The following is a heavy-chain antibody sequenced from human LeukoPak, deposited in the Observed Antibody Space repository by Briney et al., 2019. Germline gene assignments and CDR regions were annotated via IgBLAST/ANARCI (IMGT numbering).Heavy chain of an antibody. D-gene: IGHD6-13*01. CDR3: ARDHQLVGIYYYYYYMDV. CDR2: IYHSGST. V-gene: IGHV4-38-2*02. J-gene: IGHJ6*03. Sequence: SETLSLTCTVSGYSISSGYYWGWIRQPPGKGLEWIGSIYHSGSTYYNPSFKSRVTISVDTSKNQFSLKLSSVTAADTAVYYCARDHQLVGIYYYYYYMDVWGKGTTVTVSS. CDR1: GYSISSGYY.